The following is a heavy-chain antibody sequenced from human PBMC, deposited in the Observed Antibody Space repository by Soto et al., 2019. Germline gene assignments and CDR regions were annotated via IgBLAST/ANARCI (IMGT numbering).Heavy chain of an antibody. J-gene: IGHJ6*02. D-gene: IGHD4-4*01. CDR1: GYTFTGYY. CDR3: ARDHSNRYYYYYGMDV. CDR2: INPNSGGT. V-gene: IGHV1-2*04. Sequence: GASVKVSCKASGYTFTGYYMHWVRQAPGQGLEWMGWINPNSGGTNYAQKFQGWVTMTRDTSISTAYMELSRLRSDDTAVYYCARDHSNRYYYYYGMDVWGQGTTVTVS.